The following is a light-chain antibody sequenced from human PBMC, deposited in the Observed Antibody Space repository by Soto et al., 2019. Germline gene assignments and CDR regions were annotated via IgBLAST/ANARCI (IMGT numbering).Light chain of an antibody. CDR2: GAS. J-gene: IGKJ5*01. CDR3: QQYGDSPRT. Sequence: EIVMTQSPATLSVSRGERATRSCRASQSVSSKLAWYQQKHGQAPRLLIYGASTRATGIPARFSVSGSGTDLTLTIARLEPEDCEVYDCQQYGDSPRTFGQGTRLEIK. CDR1: QSVSSK. V-gene: IGKV3-15*01.